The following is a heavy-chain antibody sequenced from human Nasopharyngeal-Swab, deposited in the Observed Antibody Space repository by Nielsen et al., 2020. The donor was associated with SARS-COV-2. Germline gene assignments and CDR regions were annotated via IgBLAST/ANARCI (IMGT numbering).Heavy chain of an antibody. V-gene: IGHV4-30-4*01. CDR3: ARGPSGYFSFDY. CDR2: IYYSGST. CDR1: GGSISSGDYY. D-gene: IGHD3-22*01. J-gene: IGHJ4*02. Sequence: SETLSLTCTVSGGSISSGDYYWSWIRQPPGKGLEWIGYIYYSGSTYYNPSFKSRVTISVDTSKNQFSLKLSYVTAADTAVYYCARGPSGYFSFDYWGQGTLVTVSS.